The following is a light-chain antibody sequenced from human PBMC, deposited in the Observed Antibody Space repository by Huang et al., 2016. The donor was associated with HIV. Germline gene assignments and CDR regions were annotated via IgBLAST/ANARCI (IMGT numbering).Light chain of an antibody. CDR2: GAS. J-gene: IGKJ1*01. V-gene: IGKV3D-15*01. Sequence: EIVMTQSPATLSVSPGERATLSCRASQGVSNNIAWYQQQPGQTPRLLIHGASTRATGIAAKFSGRGSGTDFTLTITILQPEDSAVYYCQHYNNWPPWTFGPGTQVEI. CDR1: QGVSNN. CDR3: QHYNNWPPWT.